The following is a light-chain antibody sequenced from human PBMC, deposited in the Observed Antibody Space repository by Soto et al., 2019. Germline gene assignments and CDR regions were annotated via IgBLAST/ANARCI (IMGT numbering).Light chain of an antibody. CDR3: QQYGRSST. Sequence: ESVLTQSPGTLSLSPGERATLSCRASQNVASNYLAWYQQKPGQAPRLLIYGASKRATGIPDRFSGSGSGTDFILTISGLEPEDFAVYYCQQYGRSSTFGGGTKVEIK. J-gene: IGKJ4*01. V-gene: IGKV3-20*01. CDR2: GAS. CDR1: QNVASNY.